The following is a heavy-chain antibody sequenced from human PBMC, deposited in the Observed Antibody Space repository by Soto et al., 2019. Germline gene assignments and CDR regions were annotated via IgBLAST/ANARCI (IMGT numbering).Heavy chain of an antibody. CDR3: ARDSYGSGSYYDY. Sequence: PSETLSLTCTVSGGSISSYSWSWIRQPPGKGLEWIGDIFYTGSTNYNPSLKSRVTISVDTSKNQFSLKLSSVTAADTAVYYCARDSYGSGSYYDYWGQGTLVTVSS. V-gene: IGHV4-59*12. CDR2: IFYTGST. CDR1: GGSISSYS. D-gene: IGHD3-10*01. J-gene: IGHJ4*02.